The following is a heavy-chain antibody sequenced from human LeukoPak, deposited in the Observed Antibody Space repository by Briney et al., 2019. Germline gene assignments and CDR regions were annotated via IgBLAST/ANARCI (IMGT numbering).Heavy chain of an antibody. V-gene: IGHV3-30*02. CDR1: GFTFSSYG. CDR3: AKDRGREVVTFYYFDY. CDR2: IWYDGSNK. J-gene: IGHJ4*02. D-gene: IGHD2-21*02. Sequence: GGSLRLSCAASGFTFSSYGMHWVRQAPGKGLEWVAVIWYDGSNKYYVDSVKGRFTISRDNSKNRLYLQMNSLRPEDTAVYYCAKDRGREVVTFYYFDYWGQGTLVTVSS.